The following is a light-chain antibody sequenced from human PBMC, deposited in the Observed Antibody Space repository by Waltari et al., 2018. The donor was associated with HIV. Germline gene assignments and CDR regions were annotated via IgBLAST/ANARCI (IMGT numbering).Light chain of an antibody. J-gene: IGLJ2*01. V-gene: IGLV2-14*03. CDR2: DVS. CDR1: SRDVGGYNY. Sequence: QSALTQPASVSGSPGQSITISCTGTSRDVGGYNYVSWYQHHPGKAPKLMIYDVSNRPSGVSNRFSGSESGNTASLTISGLQAEDEADYYCNSYTTSSTLHGVFGGGTKLTVL. CDR3: NSYTTSSTLHGV.